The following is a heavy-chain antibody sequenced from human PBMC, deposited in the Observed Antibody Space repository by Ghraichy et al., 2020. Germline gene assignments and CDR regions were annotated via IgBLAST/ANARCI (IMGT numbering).Heavy chain of an antibody. CDR3: AKNEGDSRGRIPAY. J-gene: IGHJ4*02. V-gene: IGHV3-23*01. D-gene: IGHD3-10*01. Sequence: GGSLRLTCAASGFTFSDCALSWVRQAPGKGLEWLSDISGSGGDTHYTGSVKGRFTISRDNSKNTLYLQMNNLRVDDTAIYYCAKNEGDSRGRIPAYWGQGTLVTVSS. CDR1: GFTFSDCA. CDR2: ISGSGGDT.